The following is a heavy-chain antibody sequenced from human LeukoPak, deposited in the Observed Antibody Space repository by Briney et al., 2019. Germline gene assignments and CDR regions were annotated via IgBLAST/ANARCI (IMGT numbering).Heavy chain of an antibody. J-gene: IGHJ4*02. D-gene: IGHD5-12*01. CDR1: GFTFSAYY. CDR2: ISSSGSTI. Sequence: PGGSLRLSCAASGFTFSAYYMSWIRQAPGKGLEWASYISSSGSTIYYADSVKGRFTISRDNAKNSLYLQMNSLRAEDTAVYYCARQRGYSGYDPIDYWGQGTLVTVSS. V-gene: IGHV3-11*01. CDR3: ARQRGYSGYDPIDY.